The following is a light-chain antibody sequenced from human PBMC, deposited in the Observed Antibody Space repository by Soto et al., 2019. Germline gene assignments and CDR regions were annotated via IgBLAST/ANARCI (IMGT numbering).Light chain of an antibody. CDR1: QSVSSSY. V-gene: IGKV3-20*01. CDR2: GAS. CDR3: QQYGSSLRT. Sequence: EIVLPQSPGTLSLSPGERATLSCRASQSVSSSYLAWYQQKPGQAPRLLIYGASSRATGIPDRFSGSGSGTDFTLTISRLEPEDFAVYYCQQYGSSLRTFGQGTRLEIK. J-gene: IGKJ5*01.